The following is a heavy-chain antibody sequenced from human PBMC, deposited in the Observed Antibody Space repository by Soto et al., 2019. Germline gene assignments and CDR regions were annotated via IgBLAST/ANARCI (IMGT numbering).Heavy chain of an antibody. CDR2: MNPNSGNT. CDR3: ARALGWAAAGNFWSDP. CDR1: GYTFTSYD. V-gene: IGHV1-8*01. Sequence: GASVKASCKASGYTFTSYDINWVRQATGQGNEWMGWMNPNSGNTGYAQKFQGRVTMTRNTSISTAYMELSSLRSEDTAVYYCARALGWAAAGNFWSDPWGQGTLVTVSS. D-gene: IGHD6-13*01. J-gene: IGHJ5*02.